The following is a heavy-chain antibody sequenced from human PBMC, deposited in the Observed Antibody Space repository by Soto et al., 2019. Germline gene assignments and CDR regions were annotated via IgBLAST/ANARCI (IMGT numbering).Heavy chain of an antibody. CDR2: ISGSGGST. CDR1: GFTFDDYA. D-gene: IGHD1-1*01. J-gene: IGHJ5*02. Sequence: GGSLRLSCAASGFTFDDYAMHWVRQAPGKGLEWVSAISGSGGSTYYADSVKGRFTISRDNSKNTLYLQMNSLRAEDTAVYYCAKDRVTTGPNWFDPWGQGTLVTVSS. V-gene: IGHV3-23*01. CDR3: AKDRVTTGPNWFDP.